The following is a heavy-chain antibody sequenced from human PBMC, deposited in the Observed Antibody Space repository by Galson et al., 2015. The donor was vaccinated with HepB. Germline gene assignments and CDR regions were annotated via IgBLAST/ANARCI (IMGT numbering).Heavy chain of an antibody. J-gene: IGHJ3*02. CDR2: IYYSGST. D-gene: IGHD2-15*01. CDR3: ARDRLGAVWRRNCSGGSCYADAFDI. CDR1: GGSISSYY. V-gene: IGHV4-59*01. Sequence: SETLSLTCTVSGGSISSYYWSWIRQPPGKGLEWIGYIYYSGSTNYNPSLKSRVTISVDTSKNQFSLKLSSVTAADTAVYYCARDRLGAVWRRNCSGGSCYADAFDIWGQGTMVTVSS.